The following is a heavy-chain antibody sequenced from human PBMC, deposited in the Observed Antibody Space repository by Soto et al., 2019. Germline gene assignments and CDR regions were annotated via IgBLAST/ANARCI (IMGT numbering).Heavy chain of an antibody. CDR1: GFTCSYYW. V-gene: IGHV3-74*03. J-gene: IGHJ3*01. CDR2: IHSDGSST. Sequence: EVQLVESGGGLVQPGESLRLSCAASGFTCSYYWMHWVRQAPGKGLVWVSRIHSDGSSTTYADSVKDRFTISRDNARNTLYLQMNSLRAEDTAVYYCARGDRGAFDLWGQGTVLTVSS. D-gene: IGHD1-26*01. CDR3: ARGDRGAFDL.